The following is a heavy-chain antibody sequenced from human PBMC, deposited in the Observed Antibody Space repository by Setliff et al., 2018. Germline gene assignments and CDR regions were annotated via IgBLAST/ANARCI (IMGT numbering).Heavy chain of an antibody. V-gene: IGHV4-4*07. CDR3: ARESAGDESVRHLYYTDV. Sequence: SETLSLTCNVSGVSISSYYWSWIRQPAGRGLEWVGRVYSSVYSSGITSYNPSLKSRVTISMDTSKNQFSLGLTSVTAADTAVYYCARESAGDESVRHLYYTDVWGRGTTVTVSS. D-gene: IGHD1-1*01. CDR2: VYSSVYSSGIT. CDR1: GVSISSYY. J-gene: IGHJ6*03.